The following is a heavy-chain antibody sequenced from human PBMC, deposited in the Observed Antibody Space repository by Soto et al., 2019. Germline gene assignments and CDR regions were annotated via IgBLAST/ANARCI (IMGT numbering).Heavy chain of an antibody. V-gene: IGHV1-69*13. D-gene: IGHD5-12*01. CDR3: ARTIVATIGVNWNDGGGIDY. J-gene: IGHJ4*02. Sequence: ASVKVSCKASGGTFSSYAISWVRQAPGQGLEWMGGIIPIFGTANYAQKFQGRVTITADESTSTAYMELSSLRSEDTAVYYCARTIVATIGVNWNDGGGIDYWGQGTLVTVSS. CDR1: GGTFSSYA. CDR2: IIPIFGTA.